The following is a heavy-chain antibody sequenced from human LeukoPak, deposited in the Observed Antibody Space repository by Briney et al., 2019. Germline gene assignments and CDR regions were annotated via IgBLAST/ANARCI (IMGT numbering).Heavy chain of an antibody. V-gene: IGHV4-59*08. Sequence: SATLSLTCTVSGGSISGYYWSWIRQPPGKGLEWIGYIYYSGSTNYNPSLKSRVTMSVDTSKNQFSLKLSSVTAADTAVYYCARHLVGATGTGPFDYWGQGTLVTVSS. CDR3: ARHLVGATGTGPFDY. CDR2: IYYSGST. J-gene: IGHJ4*02. CDR1: GGSISGYY. D-gene: IGHD1-26*01.